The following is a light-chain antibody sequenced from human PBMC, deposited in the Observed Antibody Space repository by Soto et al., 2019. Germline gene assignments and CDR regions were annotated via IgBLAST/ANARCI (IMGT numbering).Light chain of an antibody. CDR3: QSADSSGSWV. J-gene: IGLJ3*02. V-gene: IGLV3-25*03. CDR2: KDN. Sequence: SYELTQPPSVSVSPGQTARITCSGDALAKSYGYWYHQKPGRAPVLLMYKDNERPSGIPERFSGSSSGTTVTLTISGVQADDEADYYCQSADSSGSWVFGGGTKLTVL. CDR1: ALAKSY.